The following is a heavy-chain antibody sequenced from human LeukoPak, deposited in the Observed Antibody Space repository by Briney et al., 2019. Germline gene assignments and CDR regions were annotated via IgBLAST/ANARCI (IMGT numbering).Heavy chain of an antibody. CDR2: MNPNSGNT. V-gene: IGHV1-8*03. CDR3: ARGEGSGWLFWFDP. Sequence: ASVKVSCKASGYTFTSYDINWVRQATGQGLEWMGWMNPNSGNTGYAQKFQGRVTITRSTSISTAYMELSSLRSEDTAVYYCARGEGSGWLFWFDPWGQGTLVTVSS. J-gene: IGHJ5*02. D-gene: IGHD6-19*01. CDR1: GYTFTSYD.